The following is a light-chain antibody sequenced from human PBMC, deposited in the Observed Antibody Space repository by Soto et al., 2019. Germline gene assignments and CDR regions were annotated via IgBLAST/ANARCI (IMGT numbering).Light chain of an antibody. CDR3: QQYYSTPFT. J-gene: IGKJ4*01. V-gene: IGKV4-1*01. CDR2: WAS. CDR1: QSVLNSSKNKNY. Sequence: DIVMTQSPDSLAVSLGERATINCKSSQSVLNSSKNKNYLTWYQQKPGQPPKLLIYWASTRESGVPDRFSGSGSGTDFTLTISRLQAEDVAVYYCQQYYSTPFTFGGGTKVEI.